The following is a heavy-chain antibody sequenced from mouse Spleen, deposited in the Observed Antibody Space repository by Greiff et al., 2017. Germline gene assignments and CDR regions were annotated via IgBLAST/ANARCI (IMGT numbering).Heavy chain of an antibody. Sequence: EVMLVESEGGLVQPGSSMKLSCTASGFTFSDYYVAWVRQVPDKGLEWVANINYDGSSTYYLDSLKSRFIISRDNAKNILYLQMSSLKSEDTATYYCAREGITTATWDYWGQGTTLTVSS. V-gene: IGHV5-16*01. J-gene: IGHJ2*01. CDR2: INYDGSST. CDR3: AREGITTATWDY. CDR1: GFTFSDYY. D-gene: IGHD1-2*01.